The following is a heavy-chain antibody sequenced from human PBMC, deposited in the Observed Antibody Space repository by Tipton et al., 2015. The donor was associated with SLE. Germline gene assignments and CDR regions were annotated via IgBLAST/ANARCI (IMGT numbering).Heavy chain of an antibody. J-gene: IGHJ5*02. D-gene: IGHD5-12*01. Sequence: SLRLSCAASGFTFSNFEINWVRQAPGKGMEWVAKIKYDGSEKYYVDSVKGRFTISRDNAKNSLCLQMNSLRAEDTAVFYCAKDESEEVAADWFDPRGQGILVTVSS. CDR1: GFTFSNFE. CDR3: AKDESEEVAADWFDP. V-gene: IGHV3-7*03. CDR2: IKYDGSEK.